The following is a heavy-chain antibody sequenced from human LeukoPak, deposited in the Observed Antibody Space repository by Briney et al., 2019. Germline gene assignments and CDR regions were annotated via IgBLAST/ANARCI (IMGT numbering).Heavy chain of an antibody. CDR2: IKSKTDGGTT. Sequence: GGSLRLPCAASGFTFSSYEMNWVRQAPGKGLEWVGRIKSKTDGGTTDYAAPVKGRFTISRDDSKNTLYLQMNSLKTEDTAVYYCTTAYFLHSSYDYWGQGTLVTVSS. J-gene: IGHJ4*02. D-gene: IGHD6-6*01. V-gene: IGHV3-15*01. CDR1: GFTFSSYE. CDR3: TTAYFLHSSYDY.